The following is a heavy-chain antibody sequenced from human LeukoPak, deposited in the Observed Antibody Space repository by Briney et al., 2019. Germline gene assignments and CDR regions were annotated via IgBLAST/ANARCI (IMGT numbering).Heavy chain of an antibody. J-gene: IGHJ4*02. CDR3: ARGLYTTRHLNHFDY. CDR1: GFTVSTKY. CDR2: IYTSGDT. Sequence: PGGSLRLSCAASGFTVSTKYMSWVRQAPGEGPEWVSTIYTSGDTYYAASVKGRFTISRDDSKNTLYLQVNSLRAEDTAVYYCARGLYTTRHLNHFDYWGQGTLVTVSS. V-gene: IGHV3-53*01. D-gene: IGHD2-2*02.